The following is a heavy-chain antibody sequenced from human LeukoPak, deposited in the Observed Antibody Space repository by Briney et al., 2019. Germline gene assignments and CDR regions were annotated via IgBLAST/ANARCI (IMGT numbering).Heavy chain of an antibody. CDR2: ISGSGGST. Sequence: GGSLRLSCAASGFTFSSYAVSWVRQAPGKGLEWVSAISGSGGSTYYADSVKGRFTISRDNSKNTLYLQMNSLRAEDTAVYYCAKEPRYEYYYYYYMDVWGKGTTVTVSS. CDR1: GFTFSSYA. J-gene: IGHJ6*03. D-gene: IGHD3-9*01. V-gene: IGHV3-23*01. CDR3: AKEPRYEYYYYYYMDV.